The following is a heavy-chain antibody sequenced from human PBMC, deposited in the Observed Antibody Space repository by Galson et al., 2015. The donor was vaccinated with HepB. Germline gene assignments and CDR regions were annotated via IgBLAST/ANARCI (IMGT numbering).Heavy chain of an antibody. CDR2: ISSNGGST. D-gene: IGHD2-15*01. CDR1: GFTFSSYA. V-gene: IGHV3-64D*06. J-gene: IGHJ6*02. Sequence: SLRLSCAASGFTFSSYAMHWVRQAPGKGLEYVSAISSNGGSTYYADSVKGRFTISRDNSKNTLYLQMSSLRAEDTAVYYCVKDPYINPVAATPYYYYYGMDVWGQRTTVTVSS. CDR3: VKDPYINPVAATPYYYYYGMDV.